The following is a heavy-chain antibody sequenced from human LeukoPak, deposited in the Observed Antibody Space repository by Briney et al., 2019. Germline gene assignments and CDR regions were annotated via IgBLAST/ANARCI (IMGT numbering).Heavy chain of an antibody. V-gene: IGHV4-34*01. CDR1: GGSFSGYY. J-gene: IGHJ4*02. Sequence: SETLSLTCAVYGGSFSGYYWSWIRQPPGKGLEWMGEMNHSGSTNYNPSLKSRVTISVDTYKNQFSLKLSSVTAADTAVYYCARGFINFWSGYHDYWGQGTLVTVSS. CDR2: MNHSGST. CDR3: ARGFINFWSGYHDY. D-gene: IGHD3-3*01.